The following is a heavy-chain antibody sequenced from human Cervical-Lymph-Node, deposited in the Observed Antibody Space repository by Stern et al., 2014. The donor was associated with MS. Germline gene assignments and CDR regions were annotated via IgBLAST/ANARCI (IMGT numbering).Heavy chain of an antibody. CDR2: IRGNGYTT. Sequence: EVQLLESGGALVQPGGSLRLSCAASGFTFRSYVMSWVRQVPGKGLEWVSGIRGNGYTTYYADSVKGRFTISRDNSKNTLHLQMNSLRVEDTAVYYCAKGHFDFWSGPTSGFWGQGTLVSVSS. CDR3: AKGHFDFWSGPTSGF. V-gene: IGHV3-23*01. J-gene: IGHJ4*02. CDR1: GFTFRSYV. D-gene: IGHD3-3*01.